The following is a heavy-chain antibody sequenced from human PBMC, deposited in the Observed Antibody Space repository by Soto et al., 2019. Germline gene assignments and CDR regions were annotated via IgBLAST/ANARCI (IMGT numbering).Heavy chain of an antibody. CDR1: GYTFTSYG. CDR2: ISAYNGNT. Sequence: QVQLVQSGAEVKKPGASVKVSCKASGYTFTSYGISWVRQAPGQGLEWMGWISAYNGNTNYAQKLQGRVTMTTDTSTSTAYMELRSLRSDDTAVYYCARDGIPFTFPVSKSYTWFDPWGQGTLVTVSS. V-gene: IGHV1-18*04. D-gene: IGHD2-2*02. J-gene: IGHJ5*02. CDR3: ARDGIPFTFPVSKSYTWFDP.